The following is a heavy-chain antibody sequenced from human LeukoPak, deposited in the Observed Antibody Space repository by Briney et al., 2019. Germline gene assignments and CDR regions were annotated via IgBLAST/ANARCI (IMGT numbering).Heavy chain of an antibody. Sequence: SETLSLTCAVYGGSFSGYYWSWIRQPPGKGLEWIGEINHSGSTNYNPSLKSRVTISVDTSKNRFSLKLSSVTAADTAVYYCARPPTNYWGQGTLVTVSS. D-gene: IGHD5-12*01. CDR3: ARPPTNY. J-gene: IGHJ4*02. CDR2: INHSGST. V-gene: IGHV4-34*01. CDR1: GGSFSGYY.